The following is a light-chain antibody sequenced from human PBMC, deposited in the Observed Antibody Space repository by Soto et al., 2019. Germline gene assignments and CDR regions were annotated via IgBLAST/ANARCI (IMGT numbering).Light chain of an antibody. CDR2: AAS. CDR3: QQYGRSLPIT. Sequence: DIQMTQSPSAMSASVGDRVTITCRASQGISNYLAWFQQKPGKVPKRLIYAASTLQSGVPSRFGGSGSGTEFTLTISSLQPEDFAVYYCQQYGRSLPITFGQGTRLEIK. CDR1: QGISNY. V-gene: IGKV1-17*03. J-gene: IGKJ5*01.